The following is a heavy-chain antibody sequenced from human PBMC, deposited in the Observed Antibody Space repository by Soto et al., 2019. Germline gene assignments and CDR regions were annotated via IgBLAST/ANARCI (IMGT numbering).Heavy chain of an antibody. CDR3: AKSSGVWGSYCGMDV. D-gene: IGHD3-16*01. CDR1: GFTFSSYA. CDR2: ISGSGGST. V-gene: IGHV3-23*01. Sequence: EVQLLESAGGLVQPGGSLRLSCAASGFTFSSYAMSWVRQAPGKGLEWVSAISGSGGSTYYADSVKGQFTISSDNSKNTLYLQMNSLRAEDTAVYYCAKSSGVWGSYCGMDVWGQGTPVTLSS. J-gene: IGHJ6*02.